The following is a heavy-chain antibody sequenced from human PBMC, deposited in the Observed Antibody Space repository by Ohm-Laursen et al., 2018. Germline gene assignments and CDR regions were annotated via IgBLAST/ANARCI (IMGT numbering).Heavy chain of an antibody. Sequence: GTLSLTCTVSGGSMSSSYWSWVRQSPGKGLAWIGQIHSSGSTNYNVSLKSRVTISLDTSKNQFSLKLNSVTAADTAVYYCAGNWYFDLWGRGTLVTVSS. J-gene: IGHJ2*01. CDR3: AGNWYFDL. CDR2: IHSSGST. CDR1: GGSMSSSY. V-gene: IGHV4-4*09.